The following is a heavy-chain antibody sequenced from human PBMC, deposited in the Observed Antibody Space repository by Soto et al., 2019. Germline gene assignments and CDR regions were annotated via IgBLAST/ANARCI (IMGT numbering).Heavy chain of an antibody. V-gene: IGHV1-69*02. CDR1: GGTFSSYT. Sequence: QVQLVQSGAEVKKPGSSVKVSCKASGGTFSSYTISWVRQAPGQGLEWMGRIIPILGIANYAQKFQGRVTIPADKSTSTAYMELSSLRSEDTAVYYCASGGHTARVDFDYWGQGTLVTVSS. CDR3: ASGGHTARVDFDY. CDR2: IIPILGIA. J-gene: IGHJ4*02. D-gene: IGHD5-18*01.